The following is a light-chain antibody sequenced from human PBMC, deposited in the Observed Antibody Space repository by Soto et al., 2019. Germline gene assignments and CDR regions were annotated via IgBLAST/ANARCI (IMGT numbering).Light chain of an antibody. CDR1: QSVSSSY. V-gene: IGKV3-20*01. Sequence: EIVLTQSPGTLSLSPGERATLSCRASQSVSSSYLAWYHQKPGQAPRLLIYCASSRATGIPDRFIGSESGTDFTLTISRLEPEDFAVYYCQQYGSSPYTFGQGTKLEIK. CDR3: QQYGSSPYT. J-gene: IGKJ2*01. CDR2: CAS.